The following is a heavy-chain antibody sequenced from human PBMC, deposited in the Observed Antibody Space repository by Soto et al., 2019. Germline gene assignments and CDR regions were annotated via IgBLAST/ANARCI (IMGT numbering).Heavy chain of an antibody. V-gene: IGHV1-18*01. Sequence: QVQLVQSGAEVKKPGASVKVSCKASGYTFTSYGISWVRQAPGQGLEWMGWISAYNGNTKCAQKLQGRVYMTTDTYTSTAYMELRSLRYDDTAVYYCARFSGSYHGGYWGQGTLVTVSS. CDR3: ARFSGSYHGGY. CDR2: ISAYNGNT. D-gene: IGHD1-26*01. J-gene: IGHJ4*02. CDR1: GYTFTSYG.